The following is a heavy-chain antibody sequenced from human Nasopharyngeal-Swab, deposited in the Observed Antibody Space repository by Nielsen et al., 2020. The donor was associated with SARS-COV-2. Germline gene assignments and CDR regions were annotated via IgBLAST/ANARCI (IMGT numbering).Heavy chain of an antibody. CDR2: INPSGGST. CDR1: GYTFTSYY. D-gene: IGHD6-19*01. CDR3: ARDQNSSGWYWGTYYFDY. V-gene: IGHV1-46*01. Sequence: ASVKVSCKASGYTFTSYYMHWVRQAPGQGLEWMGLINPSGGSTSYAQKFQGRVTMTRDTSTSTVYMELSSLRSEDTAVYYCARDQNSSGWYWGTYYFDYWGQGTLVTVSS. J-gene: IGHJ4*02.